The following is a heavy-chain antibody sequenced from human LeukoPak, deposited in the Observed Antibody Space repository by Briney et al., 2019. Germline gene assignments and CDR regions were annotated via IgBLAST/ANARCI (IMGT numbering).Heavy chain of an antibody. CDR3: ARLYYDSSGYYTWFDP. V-gene: IGHV4-38-2*01. CDR1: GYSISSGYY. D-gene: IGHD3-22*01. J-gene: IGHJ5*02. CDR2: IYHSGST. Sequence: SETLSLTCAVSGYSISSGYYWGWIRQPPGKGLEWIGSIYHSGSTYYNPSLKSRVTISVDTSKNQFSLKLSSVTAADTAVYNCARLYYDSSGYYTWFDPWGQGTLVTVSS.